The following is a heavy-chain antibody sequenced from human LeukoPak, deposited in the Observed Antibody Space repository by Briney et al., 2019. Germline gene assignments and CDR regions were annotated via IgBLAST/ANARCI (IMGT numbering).Heavy chain of an antibody. CDR2: ISSRDSII. CDR3: ARDGGVGRP. J-gene: IGHJ5*02. CDR1: GFTFSSYE. V-gene: IGHV3-48*03. D-gene: IGHD3-16*01. Sequence: PGGSLRLSCAASGFTFSSYEMNWVRQAPGKGLEWVSYISSRDSIIYYADSVKGRFTISRDNAKNSLYLQMNSLRAEDTAVYYCARDGGVGRPWGQGTLVTVSS.